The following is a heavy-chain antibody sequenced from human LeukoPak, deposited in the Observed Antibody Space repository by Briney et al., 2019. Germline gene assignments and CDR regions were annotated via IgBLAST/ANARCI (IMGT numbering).Heavy chain of an antibody. D-gene: IGHD2-8*01. CDR3: AREGVVLMVYAIDYYGMDV. CDR1: GFTFTSYA. Sequence: GGSLRLSCAASGFTFTSYAMHWVCQAPGKGLDLVSVISYDGSNKYYADSVKARLTISRGNSKNTLYLQMNSLRAEATAVYYCAREGVVLMVYAIDYYGMDVWAQGTRVPVSS. J-gene: IGHJ6*02. CDR2: ISYDGSNK. V-gene: IGHV3-30-3*01.